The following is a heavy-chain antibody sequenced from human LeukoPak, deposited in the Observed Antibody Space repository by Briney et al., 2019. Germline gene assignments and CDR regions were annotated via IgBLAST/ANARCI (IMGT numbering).Heavy chain of an antibody. D-gene: IGHD3-22*01. Sequence: PGESLKISCKGSGYSVTSYWITWVRQMPGKGLEWMGSIYCGDSETRYNPSFQGQATFSVDKLTNTAYLQWSPLRASDTAIYYCARSTSAYYSADYWGQGTLVTVSS. J-gene: IGHJ4*02. V-gene: IGHV5-51*01. CDR3: ARSTSAYYSADY. CDR1: GYSVTSYW. CDR2: IYCGDSET.